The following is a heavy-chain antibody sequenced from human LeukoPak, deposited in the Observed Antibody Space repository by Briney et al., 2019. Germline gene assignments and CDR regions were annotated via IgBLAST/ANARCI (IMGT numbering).Heavy chain of an antibody. Sequence: ASVKVSCKASGGTFSSYAISWVRQAPGQGLEWMGGIIPIFGTANYAQKFQGRVTITTDESTSTAYMELSSLRSEDTAVYYCARRARGSYSAAFDIWGQGTMVTVSS. CDR2: IIPIFGTA. D-gene: IGHD1-26*01. V-gene: IGHV1-69*05. CDR1: GGTFSSYA. CDR3: ARRARGSYSAAFDI. J-gene: IGHJ3*02.